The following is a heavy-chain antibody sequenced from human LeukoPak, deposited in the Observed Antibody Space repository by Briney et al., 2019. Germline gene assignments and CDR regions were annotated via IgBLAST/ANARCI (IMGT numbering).Heavy chain of an antibody. CDR3: ARASVSSGYLGSDY. J-gene: IGHJ4*02. D-gene: IGHD3-22*01. CDR1: GGLISISTYY. V-gene: IGHV4-39*07. CDR2: IYYSGTT. Sequence: PSETLSLTCTVSGGLISISTYYWGWIRQPPGKGLEWIGSIYYSGTTHYNPSLKSRVTISVDTSKNQFSLKLSSVTAADTAVYYCARASVSSGYLGSDYWGQGTLVTVSS.